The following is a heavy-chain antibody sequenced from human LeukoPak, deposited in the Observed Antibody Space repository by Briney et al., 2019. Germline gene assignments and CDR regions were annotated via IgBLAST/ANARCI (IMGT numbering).Heavy chain of an antibody. V-gene: IGHV4-30-2*01. J-gene: IGHJ6*02. Sequence: SEALSLTCAVSGGSISSGGYSWSWIRQPPGKGLEWIGYIYHSGSTYYNPSLKSRVTISVDRSKNQFSLKLSSVTAADTAVYYCARGGKVVPAAMLYYYYGMDVWGQGTTVTVSS. CDR2: IYHSGST. CDR1: GGSISSGGYS. D-gene: IGHD2-2*01. CDR3: ARGGKVVPAAMLYYYYGMDV.